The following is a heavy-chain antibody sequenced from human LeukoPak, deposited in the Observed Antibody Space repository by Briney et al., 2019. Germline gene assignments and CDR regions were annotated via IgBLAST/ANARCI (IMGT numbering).Heavy chain of an antibody. CDR3: AKDLDSYGPTLGDGMDV. J-gene: IGHJ6*02. Sequence: PGGSLRLSCAASGFTFSSYAMSWVRQAPGKGLEWASAISGSGGSTYYADSVKGRFTISRDNSKNTLYLQMNSLRAEDTAVYYCAKDLDSYGPTLGDGMDVWGQGTTVTVSS. V-gene: IGHV3-23*01. CDR1: GFTFSSYA. D-gene: IGHD5-18*01. CDR2: ISGSGGST.